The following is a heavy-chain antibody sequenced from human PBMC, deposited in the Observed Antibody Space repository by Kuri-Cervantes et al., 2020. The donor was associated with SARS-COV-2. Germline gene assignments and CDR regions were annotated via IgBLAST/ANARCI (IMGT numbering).Heavy chain of an antibody. J-gene: IGHJ3*01. Sequence: GESLKISCSASGFTFNAYSMHWVRQAPGKGLEYVSAISSNGETTYYADSVKGRFIISRDNSKNTLFLQMSGLRAEETAVYFCVTRGGSEAFDVWGQGTMVTVSS. D-gene: IGHD1-1*01. CDR2: ISSNGETT. CDR1: GFTFNAYS. CDR3: VTRGGSEAFDV. V-gene: IGHV3-64D*06.